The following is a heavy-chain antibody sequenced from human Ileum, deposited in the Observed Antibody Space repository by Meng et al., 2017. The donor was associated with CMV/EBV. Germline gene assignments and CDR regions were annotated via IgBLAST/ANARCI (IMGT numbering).Heavy chain of an antibody. CDR1: GGSLTSYY. CDR3: ARAAARGVPVDL. D-gene: IGHD3-10*01. CDR2: IHPTGTT. J-gene: IGHJ5*02. V-gene: IGHV4-4*07. Sequence: LQEPGPRLLPPSETSSLTCTVTGGSLTSYYRTGLRQPAGKGLEWIGRIHPTGTTDDNPSLRSRVSMSLDKSKNQFSLKLTSVTAADTAVYYCARAAARGVPVDLWGQGTLVTVSS.